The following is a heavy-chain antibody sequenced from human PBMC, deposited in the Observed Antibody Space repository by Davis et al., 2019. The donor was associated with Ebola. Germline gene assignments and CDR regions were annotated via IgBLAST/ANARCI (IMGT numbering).Heavy chain of an antibody. CDR2: IYHSRST. CDR3: ARVGSGSLFFYYGMDV. J-gene: IGHJ6*04. Sequence: MPSETLSLTCAVSGVSISTSNWWSWVRQPPGKGLEWIGEIYHSRSTNYKPSLKSRVTMSVDKSKNQFSLKLSSVTAADTAVYYCARVGSGSLFFYYGMDVWGKGTTVTVSS. CDR1: GVSISTSNW. D-gene: IGHD6-19*01. V-gene: IGHV4-4*02.